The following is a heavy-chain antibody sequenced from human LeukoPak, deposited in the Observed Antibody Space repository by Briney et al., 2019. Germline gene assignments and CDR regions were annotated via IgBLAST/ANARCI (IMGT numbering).Heavy chain of an antibody. J-gene: IGHJ5*02. CDR3: ARNPGRAVLRYFDWPAENWFDP. V-gene: IGHV1-69*13. Sequence: ASEKVSCKASGGTFSSYAISWVRQAPGQGLEWMGGIIPIFGTANYAQKFQGRVTITADESTSTAYMELSSLRSEDTAVYYCARNPGRAVLRYFDWPAENWFDPWGQGTLVTVSS. D-gene: IGHD3-9*01. CDR1: GGTFSSYA. CDR2: IIPIFGTA.